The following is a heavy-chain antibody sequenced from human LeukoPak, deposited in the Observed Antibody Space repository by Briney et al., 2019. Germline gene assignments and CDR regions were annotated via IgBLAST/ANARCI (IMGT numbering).Heavy chain of an antibody. V-gene: IGHV5-51*01. D-gene: IGHD6-13*01. CDR3: ARSRSIAAAAFDY. CDR1: GYSFTSYW. J-gene: IGHJ4*02. Sequence: GESLKISCKGSGYSFTSYWIGWVRQMPGKGLEWMGIIYPGDSDTRYSPSFQGQVTISADKSISTAYLQWSSLKASDTAIYYCARSRSIAAAAFDYWGQGTLVTVSS. CDR2: IYPGDSDT.